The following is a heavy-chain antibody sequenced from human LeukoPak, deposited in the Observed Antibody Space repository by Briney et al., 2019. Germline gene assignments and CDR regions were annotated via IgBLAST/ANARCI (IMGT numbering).Heavy chain of an antibody. D-gene: IGHD6-13*01. V-gene: IGHV3-7*01. CDR3: KSGGAAPGSFDN. Sequence: PGGSLRLSCAASGFTFSDYWMSWMRQAPGKGLEWVANIKYDGDEEYYVDSVKGRFTISRDNAKSSLYLQLNSLRVEDTAVYYCKSGGAAPGSFDNWGQGTLVTVS. CDR1: GFTFSDYW. J-gene: IGHJ4*02. CDR2: IKYDGDEE.